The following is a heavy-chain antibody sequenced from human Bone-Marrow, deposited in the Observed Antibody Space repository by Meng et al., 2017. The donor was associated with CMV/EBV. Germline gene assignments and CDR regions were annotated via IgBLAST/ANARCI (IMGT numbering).Heavy chain of an antibody. CDR1: GFTFSSYS. CDR3: AREGIHYDFSSGFRKTTRTSYGMDV. J-gene: IGHJ6*02. Sequence: GGSLRLSCAASGFTFSSYSMNWVRQAPGKGLEWVSSISSSSSYIYYADSVKGRFTISRDNSRNTLSVQMSSLRPDDTAVYYCAREGIHYDFSSGFRKTTRTSYGMDVWGQGTTVTVSS. CDR2: ISSSSSYI. D-gene: IGHD3-3*01. V-gene: IGHV3-21*01.